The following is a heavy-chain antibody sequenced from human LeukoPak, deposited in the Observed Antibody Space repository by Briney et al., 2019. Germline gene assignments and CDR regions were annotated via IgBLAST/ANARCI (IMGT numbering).Heavy chain of an antibody. CDR3: ARDASDYYYDSSGYPFDP. J-gene: IGHJ5*02. Sequence: SVKVSCKASGGTFSSYAISWVRQAPGQGLEWMGGIIPIFGTANYAQKFQGRVTITADESTSTAYMELSSLRSEDTAVYYCARDASDYYYDSSGYPFDPWGQGTLVTVSS. V-gene: IGHV1-69*13. CDR2: IIPIFGTA. D-gene: IGHD3-22*01. CDR1: GGTFSSYA.